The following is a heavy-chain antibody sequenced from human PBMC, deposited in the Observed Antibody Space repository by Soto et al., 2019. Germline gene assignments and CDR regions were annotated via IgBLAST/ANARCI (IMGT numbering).Heavy chain of an antibody. Sequence: GGSLRLSCAASGFTFSSYWMSWVRQAPGKGLEWVANIKQDGSEKYYVDSVKGRFTISRDNAKNSLYLQMNSLRAEDTAVYYCARDYYGSGSYYNGGWFPEYFQHWGQGTLVTVSS. CDR3: ARDYYGSGSYYNGGWFPEYFQH. D-gene: IGHD3-10*01. CDR2: IKQDGSEK. CDR1: GFTFSSYW. J-gene: IGHJ1*01. V-gene: IGHV3-7*01.